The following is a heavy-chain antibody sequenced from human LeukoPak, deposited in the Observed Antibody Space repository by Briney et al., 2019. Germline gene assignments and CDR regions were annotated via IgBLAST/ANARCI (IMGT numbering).Heavy chain of an antibody. CDR2: IKQDGSEK. D-gene: IGHD6-13*01. CDR1: GFTFSSYW. V-gene: IGHV3-7*03. CDR3: AKDGYSSIPGFHFEY. J-gene: IGHJ4*02. Sequence: PGGSLRLSCAASGFTFSSYWMSWVRQAPGKGLEWVANIKQDGSEKYYVDSVKGRFTISRDNAKNSLYLHLNSLRVEDAAVYYCAKDGYSSIPGFHFEYWGQGTPVTVSS.